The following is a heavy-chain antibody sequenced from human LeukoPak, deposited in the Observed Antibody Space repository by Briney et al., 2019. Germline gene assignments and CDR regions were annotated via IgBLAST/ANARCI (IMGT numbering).Heavy chain of an antibody. CDR1: GFTFDDYA. J-gene: IGHJ6*04. Sequence: GGSLRLSCAASGFTFDDYAMHWVRQAPGKGLEWVSYISSSGSTIYYADSVKGRFTISRDNAKNSLYLQMNSLRAEDTAVYYCAELGITMIGGVWGKGTTVTISS. CDR3: AELGITMIGGV. V-gene: IGHV3-48*03. CDR2: ISSSGSTI. D-gene: IGHD3-10*02.